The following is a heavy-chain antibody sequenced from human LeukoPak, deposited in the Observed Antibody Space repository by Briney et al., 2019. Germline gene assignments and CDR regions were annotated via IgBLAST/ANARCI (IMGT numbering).Heavy chain of an antibody. CDR2: IRYDGSNK. CDR3: AKEGDLTENSSSWYTWSHYYYYYMDV. D-gene: IGHD6-13*01. J-gene: IGHJ6*03. CDR1: GFTFSSYG. V-gene: IGHV3-30*02. Sequence: HPGGSLRLSCAASGFTFSSYGMHWVRQAPGKGLEWVAFIRYDGSNKYYADSVKGRFTISRDNSKNTLYLQMNSLRAEDTAVYYCAKEGDLTENSSSWYTWSHYYYYYMDVWGKGTTVTISS.